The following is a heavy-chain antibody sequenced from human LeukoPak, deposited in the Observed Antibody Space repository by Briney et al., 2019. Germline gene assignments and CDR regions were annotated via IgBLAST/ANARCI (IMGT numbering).Heavy chain of an antibody. Sequence: GASVKVSCKASGYTFTSYGISWVRQSPGQGLEGMGWISAYNGNTNFAHKLQGRVTMTTATSTSTAYMELRSLRSDDTAVYYCARGHYYDSHFDYWGQGTLVTVSS. V-gene: IGHV1-18*01. CDR1: GYTFTSYG. CDR3: ARGHYYDSHFDY. D-gene: IGHD3-22*01. CDR2: ISAYNGNT. J-gene: IGHJ4*02.